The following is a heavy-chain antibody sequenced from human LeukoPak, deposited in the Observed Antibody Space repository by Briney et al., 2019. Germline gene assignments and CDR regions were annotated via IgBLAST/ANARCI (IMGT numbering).Heavy chain of an antibody. D-gene: IGHD2-21*01. J-gene: IGHJ5*02. Sequence: SETLSLTCTVSGYSISSGYYWGWIRQPPGKGLEWIGSIYHSGSTYYNPSLKSRVTISVDTSKNQFSLKLSSVTAADTAVYYCARDHSATKNWFDPWGQGTLVTVSS. CDR2: IYHSGST. CDR1: GYSISSGYY. CDR3: ARDHSATKNWFDP. V-gene: IGHV4-38-2*02.